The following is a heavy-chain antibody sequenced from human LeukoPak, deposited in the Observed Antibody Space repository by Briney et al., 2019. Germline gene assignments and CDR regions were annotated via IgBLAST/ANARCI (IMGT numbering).Heavy chain of an antibody. Sequence: SVKVSCKASGGTFSSYAFSWVRQAPGQGLEWMGRIIPIFGTANYAQKFQGRVTITADKSTSTAYMELSSLRSEDTAVYYCARGPQWYPPDYWGQGTLVTVSS. D-gene: IGHD2-8*01. V-gene: IGHV1-69*06. CDR1: GGTFSSYA. J-gene: IGHJ4*02. CDR2: IIPIFGTA. CDR3: ARGPQWYPPDY.